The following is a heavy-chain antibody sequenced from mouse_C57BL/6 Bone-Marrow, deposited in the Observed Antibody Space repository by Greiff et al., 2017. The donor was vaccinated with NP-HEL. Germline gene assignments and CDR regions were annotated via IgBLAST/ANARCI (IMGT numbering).Heavy chain of an antibody. D-gene: IGHD1-1*01. V-gene: IGHV14-1*01. Sequence: VQLKQSGAELVRPGASVKLSCTASGFNIKDYYMHWVKQRPEQGLEWIGRIDPEDGDTEYAPKFQGKATMTADTSSNTAYLQLSSLTSEDTAVYYCTTDYYGSSSLDYWGQGTTLTVSS. J-gene: IGHJ2*01. CDR3: TTDYYGSSSLDY. CDR1: GFNIKDYY. CDR2: IDPEDGDT.